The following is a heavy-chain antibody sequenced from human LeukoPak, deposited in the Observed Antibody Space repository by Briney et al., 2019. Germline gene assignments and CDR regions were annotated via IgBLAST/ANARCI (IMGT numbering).Heavy chain of an antibody. CDR1: GFIFSSYE. CDR2: ISSSGSTK. D-gene: IGHD4-11*01. J-gene: IGHJ4*02. V-gene: IGHV3-48*03. Sequence: GGSLRLSCAASGFIFSSYEMNWVRQAPGKGLEWVSYISSSGSTKYYADSVKGRFSISRDSAKNSLYLQMYRLRAEDTAVYYCARRMTTVSDWGQGTLVTVSS. CDR3: ARRMTTVSD.